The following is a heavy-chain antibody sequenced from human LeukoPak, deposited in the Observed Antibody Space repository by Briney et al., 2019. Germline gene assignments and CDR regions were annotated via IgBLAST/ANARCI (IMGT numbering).Heavy chain of an antibody. J-gene: IGHJ4*02. CDR3: SGGRDAAVAGPGGYFDY. V-gene: IGHV3-11*01. Sequence: GGSLRLSCAASGFIFSDYHMSWIRQAPGKGLECVSYISPGGDAVYFADSVKGRFTISRDNAKNSLFLQMSSLTAEDTAVYYCSGGRDAAVAGPGGYFDYWGQGSLVTVSS. CDR2: ISPGGDAV. CDR1: GFIFSDYH. D-gene: IGHD6-19*01.